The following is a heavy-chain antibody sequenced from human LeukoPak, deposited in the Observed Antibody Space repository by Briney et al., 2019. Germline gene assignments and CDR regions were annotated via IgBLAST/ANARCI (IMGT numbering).Heavy chain of an antibody. CDR3: ARTYYYGSGSSEYFQH. CDR1: GGTFSSYA. V-gene: IGHV1-69*13. D-gene: IGHD3-10*01. Sequence: SVKVSCKASGGTFSSYAISWVRQAPGQGLEWMGGIIPIFGTANYAQKFQGRVTITADESTSTAYMELSSLRSEDTAVYYCARTYYYGSGSSEYFQHWGQGPLVTVSS. J-gene: IGHJ1*01. CDR2: IIPIFGTA.